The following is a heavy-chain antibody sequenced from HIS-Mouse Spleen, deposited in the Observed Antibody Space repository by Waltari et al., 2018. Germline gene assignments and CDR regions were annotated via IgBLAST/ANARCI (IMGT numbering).Heavy chain of an antibody. D-gene: IGHD1-26*01. CDR3: ARPRPSVGWGHYWYFDL. V-gene: IGHV4-39*01. Sequence: QLQLQESGPGLVKPSETLSLTCTVSGGSISSSSYYWGWIRQPPGKGLEWIGSTYYSGSTYYNPSLKSRVTISVDTSKNQFSLKLSSVTAADTAVYYCARPRPSVGWGHYWYFDLWGRGTLVTVSS. CDR1: GGSISSSSYY. CDR2: TYYSGST. J-gene: IGHJ2*01.